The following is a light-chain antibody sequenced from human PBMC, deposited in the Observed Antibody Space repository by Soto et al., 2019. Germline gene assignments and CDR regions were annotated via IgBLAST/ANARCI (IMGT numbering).Light chain of an antibody. CDR2: DAS. Sequence: EIVLTQSPATLSLSPGERATLSCRASQSVNIYLAWYQQKPGQAPRLLIYDASNRATGIPARFSGSGSGTYFTLTISSLEPEDFAVYYCQHRSNWPQLTFGGGTKVEIK. J-gene: IGKJ4*01. CDR1: QSVNIY. V-gene: IGKV3-11*01. CDR3: QHRSNWPQLT.